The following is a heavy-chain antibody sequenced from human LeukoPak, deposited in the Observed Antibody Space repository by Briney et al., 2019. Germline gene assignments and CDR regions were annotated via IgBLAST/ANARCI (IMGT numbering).Heavy chain of an antibody. CDR2: ISSSSSYI. V-gene: IGHV3-21*01. D-gene: IGHD1-26*01. J-gene: IGHJ6*03. Sequence: PGGSLRLSCAASGFTFSSYSMNWVRQAPGKGLEWVSFISSSSSYIYYADSVKGRFTISRDNAKNSLYLQMNSLRAEDTAVYFCASSQGSGLDYYNYYMDVWGRGTTVTVSS. CDR1: GFTFSSYS. CDR3: ASSQGSGLDYYNYYMDV.